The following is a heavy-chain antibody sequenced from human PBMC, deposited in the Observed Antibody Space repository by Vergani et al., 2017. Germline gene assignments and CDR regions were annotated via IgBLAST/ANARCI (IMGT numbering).Heavy chain of an antibody. V-gene: IGHV3-23*01. CDR2: LSGSGGTT. Sequence: EVQLLESGGNSVHPGGSLTLSCAASRFSFKDYAMIWVRQAPGKGLEWVSTLSGSGGTTYYSKSVKGRFTISRDNSKNTVYLQMNSLRVEDTAVYYCIWVQRAVGAPTDYYYYLDVWGKGTTVTVSS. CDR3: IWVQRAVGAPTDYYYYLDV. CDR1: RFSFKDYA. J-gene: IGHJ6*03. D-gene: IGHD1-26*01.